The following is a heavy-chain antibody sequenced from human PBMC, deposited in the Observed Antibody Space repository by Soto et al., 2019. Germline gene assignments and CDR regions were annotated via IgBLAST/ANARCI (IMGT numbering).Heavy chain of an antibody. J-gene: IGHJ6*02. V-gene: IGHV1-8*01. CDR1: GYTFTSYD. D-gene: IGHD3-10*01. CDR3: AREGVRGMGV. Sequence: QVQLVQSGAEVKKPGASVKVSCKASGYTFTSYDINWVRQATGQGLEWMGWMNPNSANTGYAQKFQGRVTMTRNTSIATAYMELTSLTCVDTGVNFCAREGVRGMGVWGQGTELSVPS. CDR2: MNPNSANT.